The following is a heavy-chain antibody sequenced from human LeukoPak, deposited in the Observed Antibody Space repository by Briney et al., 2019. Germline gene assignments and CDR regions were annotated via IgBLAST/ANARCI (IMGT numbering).Heavy chain of an antibody. J-gene: IGHJ4*02. Sequence: GSLRLSCAVSGFTLSSYAMSWVRQAPGKGLEWVSVISGSGGSTYYADSVKGRFTISRDNSKNTLYLQMNSLRAEDTAVYYCAKPRGPYGSGSSRNYFDYWGQGTLVTVSS. CDR3: AKPRGPYGSGSSRNYFDY. CDR2: ISGSGGST. CDR1: GFTLSSYA. D-gene: IGHD3-10*01. V-gene: IGHV3-23*01.